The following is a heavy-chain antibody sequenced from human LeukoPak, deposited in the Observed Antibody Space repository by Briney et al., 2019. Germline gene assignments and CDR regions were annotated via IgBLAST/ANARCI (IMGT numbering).Heavy chain of an antibody. Sequence: GASVKVSCKVSGYTLTELSMHWVRQAPGKGLEWMGGFDPEDGETIYAQKFQGRVTMTEDTSTDTAYMELSSLRSEDTAVYYCATEVFGGQLVRWFDPWGQGTLVTVSS. CDR1: GYTLTELS. J-gene: IGHJ5*02. CDR2: FDPEDGET. V-gene: IGHV1-24*01. CDR3: ATEVFGGQLVRWFDP. D-gene: IGHD6-13*01.